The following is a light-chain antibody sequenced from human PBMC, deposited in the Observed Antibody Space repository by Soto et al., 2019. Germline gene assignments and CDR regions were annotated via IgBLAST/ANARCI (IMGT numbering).Light chain of an antibody. Sequence: QSALTQPASVSGSPGQSITISCTGTSSDVGGYNYVSWYQQHPGKAPKFLIYEVSNRPSGVSNRFSGSKSGNTASLTISGLQAEDEADYYCSSYTSNTTWVFGGGTKLTVL. V-gene: IGLV2-14*01. CDR3: SSYTSNTTWV. CDR2: EVS. J-gene: IGLJ3*02. CDR1: SSDVGGYNY.